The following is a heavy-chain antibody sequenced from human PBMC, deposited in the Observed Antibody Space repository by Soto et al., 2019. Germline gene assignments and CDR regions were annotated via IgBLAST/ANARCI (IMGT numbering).Heavy chain of an antibody. Sequence: QVQLQESGPGLVKPSETLSLTCTVSGGSISSYYWSWIRQPPGKGLEWIGYIYYSGSTNYNPSLKSRVTISVDTSKNQFSLKLSSVTAADTAVYYCARRVESHLPAAIDLYYYYYMDVWGKGTTVTVSS. D-gene: IGHD2-2*01. CDR2: IYYSGST. CDR1: GGSISSYY. CDR3: ARRVESHLPAAIDLYYYYYMDV. J-gene: IGHJ6*03. V-gene: IGHV4-59*08.